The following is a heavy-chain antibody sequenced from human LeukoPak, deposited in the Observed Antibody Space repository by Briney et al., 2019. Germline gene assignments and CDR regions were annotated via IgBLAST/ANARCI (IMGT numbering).Heavy chain of an antibody. Sequence: ARSLRLSCAASGFTFSSYGMHWVRQAPGKGLEWVAVISYDGSNKYYADYVKGRFTISRDNSKNTLYLQMNSLRAEDTAVYYCAKDRYGSGSYYYYGMAVWGKGTTVTVSS. CDR2: ISYDGSNK. CDR1: GFTFSSYG. J-gene: IGHJ6*04. CDR3: AKDRYGSGSYYYYGMAV. V-gene: IGHV3-30*18. D-gene: IGHD3-10*01.